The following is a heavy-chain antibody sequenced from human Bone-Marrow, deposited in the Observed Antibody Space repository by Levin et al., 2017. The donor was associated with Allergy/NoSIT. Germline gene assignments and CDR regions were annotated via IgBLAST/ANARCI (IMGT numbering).Heavy chain of an antibody. Sequence: GESLKISCAASGFSFSSYDMNWVRQAPGKGPEWVSGISGSGHNTYYADSVKGRFTISRDKSKNTLYLQMNSLRAEDTAVYYCAKHLGTIFGVAVFDSWGQGTRVTVSS. J-gene: IGHJ4*02. D-gene: IGHD3-3*01. V-gene: IGHV3-23*01. CDR1: GFSFSSYD. CDR2: ISGSGHNT. CDR3: AKHLGTIFGVAVFDS.